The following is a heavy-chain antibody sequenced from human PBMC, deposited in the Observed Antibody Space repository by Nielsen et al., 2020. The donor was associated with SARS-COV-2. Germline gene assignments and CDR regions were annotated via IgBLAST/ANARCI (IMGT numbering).Heavy chain of an antibody. J-gene: IGHJ4*02. CDR3: ARVYYYDSSGYYPAPFFDY. CDR2: IYYSGST. D-gene: IGHD3-22*01. V-gene: IGHV4-30-4*01. Sequence: PGKGLEWIGYIYYSGSTYYNPSLKSRVTISVDTSKNQFSLKLSSVTAADTALYYCARVYYYDSSGYYPAPFFDYWGQGTLVTVSS.